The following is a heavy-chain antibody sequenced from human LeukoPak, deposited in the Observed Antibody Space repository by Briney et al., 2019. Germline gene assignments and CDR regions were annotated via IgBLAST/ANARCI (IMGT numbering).Heavy chain of an antibody. D-gene: IGHD6-13*01. CDR3: AKDPFSIAAAEPIAFDI. Sequence: QTGGSLRLSCAASGFTFSSYGMSWVRQAPGKGLEWVSAISGSGGSTYYAGSVKGRFTISRDNSKNTLYLQMNSLRAEDTAVYYCAKDPFSIAAAEPIAFDIWGQGTMVTVSS. CDR2: ISGSGGST. V-gene: IGHV3-23*01. J-gene: IGHJ3*02. CDR1: GFTFSSYG.